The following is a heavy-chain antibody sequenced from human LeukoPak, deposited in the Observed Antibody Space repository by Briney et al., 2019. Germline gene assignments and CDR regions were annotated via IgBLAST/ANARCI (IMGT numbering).Heavy chain of an antibody. CDR2: IYTSGST. CDR3: ARRALSYNWFDP. Sequence: SETLSLTCTVSGGSISSYYWSWIRQPAGKGLEWIGRIYTSGSTNYNPSLKSRVTISVDTSKNQFSLKLSSVTAADTAVYYCARRALSYNWFDPWGQGTLVTVSS. V-gene: IGHV4-4*07. J-gene: IGHJ5*02. D-gene: IGHD3-16*02. CDR1: GGSISSYY.